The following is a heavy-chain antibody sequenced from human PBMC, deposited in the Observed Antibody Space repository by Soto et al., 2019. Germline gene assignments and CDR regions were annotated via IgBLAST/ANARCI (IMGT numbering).Heavy chain of an antibody. J-gene: IGHJ6*03. CDR3: ATYCSSTSCYRTDMDV. CDR2: ISSSSSTI. V-gene: IGHV3-48*01. Sequence: PGGSLRLSCAASGFTFSSYGMHWVRQAPGKGLEWVSYISSSSSTIYYADSVKGRFTISRDNAKNSLYLQMNSLRAEDTAVYYCATYCSSTSCYRTDMDVWGKGTTVTVSS. CDR1: GFTFSSYG. D-gene: IGHD2-2*01.